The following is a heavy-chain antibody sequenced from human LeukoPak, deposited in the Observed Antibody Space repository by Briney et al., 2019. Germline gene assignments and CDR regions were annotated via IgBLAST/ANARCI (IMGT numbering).Heavy chain of an antibody. CDR3: ARESTMIRGLIPWFDP. V-gene: IGHV4-34*01. D-gene: IGHD3-10*01. CDR2: IHHSGST. J-gene: IGHJ5*02. Sequence: PSETLSLTCDVSGGSFSGNSWAWIRQPPGKGLEWIGEIHHSGSTNYRPSLKSRVTISADASKNQFSLQLNSVSAADTAVYYCARESTMIRGLIPWFDPWGQGTLVTVSS. CDR1: GGSFSGNS.